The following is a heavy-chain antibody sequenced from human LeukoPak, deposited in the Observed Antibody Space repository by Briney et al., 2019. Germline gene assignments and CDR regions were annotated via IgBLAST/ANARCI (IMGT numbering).Heavy chain of an antibody. Sequence: GGSLRLSCAASGFTFSDYYMTWIRQAPGKGLEGFSYISGNGNDKYYADSVKGRFTISRDNAKNSLSLQMNSLRVEDTAVYYCANSQSSVAGILGCWGQGTLVTVSS. J-gene: IGHJ4*02. CDR3: ANSQSSVAGILGC. CDR2: ISGNGNDK. V-gene: IGHV3-11*04. D-gene: IGHD6-19*01. CDR1: GFTFSDYY.